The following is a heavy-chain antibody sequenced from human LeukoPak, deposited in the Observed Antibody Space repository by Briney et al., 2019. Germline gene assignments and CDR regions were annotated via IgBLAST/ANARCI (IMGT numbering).Heavy chain of an antibody. V-gene: IGHV3-64D*06. Sequence: GGSLRLSCSASGFTFSSYFMYWVRQAPGKGLEYVSAISTNGGGTYYADSVKGRLTISRDNSKNTLYLQMSSLRAEDTAVYYCMKGSRGSGSYFGDYWGQGTLVPVSS. CDR1: GFTFSSYF. J-gene: IGHJ4*02. D-gene: IGHD3-10*01. CDR3: MKGSRGSGSYFGDY. CDR2: ISTNGGGT.